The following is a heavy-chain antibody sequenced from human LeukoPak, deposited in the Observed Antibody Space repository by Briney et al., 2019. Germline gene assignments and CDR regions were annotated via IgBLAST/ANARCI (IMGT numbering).Heavy chain of an antibody. Sequence: SETLSLTCTVSGGSISSYYWSWIRQPPGKGLEWIGYIYYSGSTNYNPSLKSRVTISVDTSKNQFSLKLSSVTAADTAVYYCASGNGLLPYWGQGTLVTVSS. V-gene: IGHV4-59*08. CDR1: GGSISSYY. CDR3: ASGNGLLPY. D-gene: IGHD3-22*01. CDR2: IYYSGST. J-gene: IGHJ4*02.